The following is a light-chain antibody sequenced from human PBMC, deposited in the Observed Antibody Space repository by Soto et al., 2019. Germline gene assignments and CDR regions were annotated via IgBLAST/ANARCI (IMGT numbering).Light chain of an antibody. V-gene: IGKV3-11*01. CDR1: QPISTY. CDR3: QQRSNWPLT. J-gene: IGKJ4*01. Sequence: EIVLTQSPATLALSPGERATLSCRASQPISTYLAWYQQKPGQAPRLLLYDVSNRATGIPARFSGSGSGTDVSLIISGLEPEDCAVYYCQQRSNWPLTFGGGTKVEIK. CDR2: DVS.